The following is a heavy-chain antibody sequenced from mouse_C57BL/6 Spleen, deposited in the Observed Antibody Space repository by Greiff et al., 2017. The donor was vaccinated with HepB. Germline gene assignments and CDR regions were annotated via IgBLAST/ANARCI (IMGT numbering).Heavy chain of an antibody. CDR1: GFTFSDYG. D-gene: IGHD1-3*01. J-gene: IGHJ4*01. Sequence: EVQRVESGGCLVKPGGSLKLSCAASGFTFSDYGMHWVRQAPEKGLAWVAYISSGSSTIYYAGTVKGRFTISRDNAKNTLFLQMTRLRSEDTAKYCCARLKGYYYAMYYWGQGTSVTVSS. V-gene: IGHV5-17*01. CDR3: ARLKGYYYAMYY. CDR2: ISSGSSTI.